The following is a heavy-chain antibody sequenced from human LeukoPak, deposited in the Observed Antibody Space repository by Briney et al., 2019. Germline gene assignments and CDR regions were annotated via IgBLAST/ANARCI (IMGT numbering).Heavy chain of an antibody. CDR2: IIPIFGTA. D-gene: IGHD7-27*01. Sequence: SVKVSCKASGGTFSSYAISWVRQAPGQGLEWMGGIIPIFGTANYAQKFQGRVTMTRSTSMSTAYMELSSLRSEDTAVYYCARGPPNWGYDYWGQGTLVTVSS. CDR3: ARGPPNWGYDY. J-gene: IGHJ4*02. CDR1: GGTFSSYA. V-gene: IGHV1-69*05.